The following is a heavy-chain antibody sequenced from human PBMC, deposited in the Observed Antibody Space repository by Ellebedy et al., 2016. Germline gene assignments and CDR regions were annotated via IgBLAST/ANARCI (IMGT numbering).Heavy chain of an antibody. CDR1: GFPFSSYA. J-gene: IGHJ4*02. CDR2: ISYDGSNK. Sequence: GESLKISCAASGFPFSSYAMHWVRQAPGKGLEWVTIISYDGSNKYYADSVKGRFTISRDNSKNTLYLQMNSLRAEDTALYYCARDGLGVVVPAGTHYFAHWGQGTLVTVSS. V-gene: IGHV3-30*17. D-gene: IGHD2-2*01. CDR3: ARDGLGVVVPAGTHYFAH.